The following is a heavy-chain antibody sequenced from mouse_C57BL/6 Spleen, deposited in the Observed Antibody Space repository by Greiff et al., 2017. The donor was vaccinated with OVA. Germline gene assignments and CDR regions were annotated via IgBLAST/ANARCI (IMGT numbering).Heavy chain of an antibody. V-gene: IGHV1-55*01. CDR3: ASLFTTVVAVRYFDV. CDR2: IYPGSGST. CDR1: GYTFTSYW. J-gene: IGHJ1*03. Sequence: QVQLQQPGAELVKPGASVKMSCKASGYTFTSYWITWVKQRPGQGLEWIGDIYPGSGSTNYNEKFKSKATLTVDTSSSTAYMQLSSLTSEDSAVYYCASLFTTVVAVRYFDVWGTGTTVTVSS. D-gene: IGHD1-1*01.